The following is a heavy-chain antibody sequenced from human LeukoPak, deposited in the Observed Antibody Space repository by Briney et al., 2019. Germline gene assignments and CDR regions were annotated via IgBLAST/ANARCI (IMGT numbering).Heavy chain of an antibody. CDR1: GFTFGSYG. V-gene: IGHV3-23*01. Sequence: GGSLRLSCAASGFTFGSYGMSWVRQAPGKGLEWVSAISGSGGSTYYADSVKGRFTISRDNSKNTLYLQMNSLRAEDTAVYYCAKATDPGYSSGWYWDFDYWGQGTLVTVSS. D-gene: IGHD6-19*01. CDR3: AKATDPGYSSGWYWDFDY. J-gene: IGHJ4*02. CDR2: ISGSGGST.